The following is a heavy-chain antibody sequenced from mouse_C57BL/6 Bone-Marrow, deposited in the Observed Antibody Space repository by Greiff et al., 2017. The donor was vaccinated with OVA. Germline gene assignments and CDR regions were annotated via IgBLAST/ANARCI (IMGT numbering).Heavy chain of an antibody. CDR3: ASLHAMDY. J-gene: IGHJ4*01. CDR2: ISSGSSTI. V-gene: IGHV5-17*01. CDR1: GFTFSDYG. Sequence: DVKLVESGGGLVKPGGSLKLSCAASGFTFSDYGMHWVRQAPEKGLEWVAYISSGSSTIYYADTVKGRFTISRDNAKNTLFLQMTSLRSEDTAMYYCASLHAMDYWGQGTSVTVSS.